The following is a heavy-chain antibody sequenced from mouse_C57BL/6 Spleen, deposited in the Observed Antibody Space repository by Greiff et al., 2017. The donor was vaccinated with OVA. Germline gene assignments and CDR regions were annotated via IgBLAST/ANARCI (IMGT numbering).Heavy chain of an antibody. V-gene: IGHV5-16*01. J-gene: IGHJ2*01. CDR2: INYDGSST. CDR3: ARDGNEYFDY. CDR1: GFTFSDYY. D-gene: IGHD4-1*01. Sequence: EVQLQESEGGLVQPGSSMKLSCTASGFTFSDYYMAWVRQVPEKGLEWVANINYDGSSTYYLDSLKSRFIISRDNAKNILYLQMSSLKSEDTATYYCARDGNEYFDYWGQGTTLTVSS.